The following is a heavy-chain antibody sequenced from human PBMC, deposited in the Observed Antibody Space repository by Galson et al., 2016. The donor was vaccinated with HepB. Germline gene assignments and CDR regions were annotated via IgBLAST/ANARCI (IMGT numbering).Heavy chain of an antibody. Sequence: SGAEVKKPGESPKISCKGSGYSFTNYWIAWVRQAPGKGLEWVAVISYDGSNKYYADSVKGRFTISRDNSKNTLYLQMNSLRAEDTAVYYCAKDIRSYGLFGRFDYWGQGTLVTVSS. CDR1: GYSFTNYW. CDR2: ISYDGSNK. D-gene: IGHD5-18*01. J-gene: IGHJ4*02. V-gene: IGHV3-30*18. CDR3: AKDIRSYGLFGRFDY.